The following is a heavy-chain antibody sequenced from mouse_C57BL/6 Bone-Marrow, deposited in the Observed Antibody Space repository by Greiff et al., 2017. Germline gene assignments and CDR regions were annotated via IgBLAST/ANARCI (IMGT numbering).Heavy chain of an antibody. J-gene: IGHJ4*01. CDR3: VRLTGNYAMDY. CDR1: GFSFNTYA. Sequence: EVQLVESGGGLVQPKGSLKLSCAASGFSFNTYAMSWVRQAPGKGLEWVARIRSKSNNYATYYADSVKDRFTISRDDSESMLYLQMNNLKTEDTAMYYCVRLTGNYAMDYWGQGTSVTVSS. CDR2: IRSKSNNYAT. V-gene: IGHV10-1*01. D-gene: IGHD4-1*01.